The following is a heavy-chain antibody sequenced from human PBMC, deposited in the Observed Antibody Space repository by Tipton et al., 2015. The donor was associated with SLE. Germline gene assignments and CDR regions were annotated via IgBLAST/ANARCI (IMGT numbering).Heavy chain of an antibody. J-gene: IGHJ6*03. D-gene: IGHD3-22*01. CDR2: IWYDGSNK. CDR3: ASTGYDSYYYYYMDV. CDR1: GFTFSSYS. V-gene: IGHV3-33*08. Sequence: SLRLSCAASGFTFSSYSMNWVRQAPGKGLEWVAVIWYDGSNKYYADSVKGRFTISRDNSKNTLYLQMNSLRAEDTAVYYCASTGYDSYYYYYMDVWGKGTTVTVSS.